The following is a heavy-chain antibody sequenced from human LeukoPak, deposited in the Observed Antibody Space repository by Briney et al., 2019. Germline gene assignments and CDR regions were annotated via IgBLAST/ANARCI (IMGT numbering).Heavy chain of an antibody. D-gene: IGHD2-15*01. V-gene: IGHV4-39*01. CDR1: GGSISSGGYH. Sequence: PSETLSLTCTVSGGSISSGGYHWSWIRQPPGKGLEWIGSIYYSGSTYYNPSLKSRVTISVDTSKNQFSLKLSSVTAAETAVYFCARRYLGYCSGDSCPLNYYGMDVWGQGTTVTVSS. CDR3: ARRYLGYCSGDSCPLNYYGMDV. J-gene: IGHJ6*02. CDR2: IYYSGST.